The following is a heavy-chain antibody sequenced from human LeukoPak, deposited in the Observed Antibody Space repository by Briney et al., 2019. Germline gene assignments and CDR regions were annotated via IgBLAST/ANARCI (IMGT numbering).Heavy chain of an antibody. CDR1: GGSISSSSYY. V-gene: IGHV4-39*07. CDR3: ARVTSITTIVVVIGGFEI. CDR2: IYYSGST. Sequence: PSETLSLTCTVSGGSISSSSYYWGWIRQPPGKGLEWIGSIYYSGSTYYNPSLKSRVTISVDTSKNQFSLKLSSVTAADTAVYYCARVTSITTIVVVIGGFEIWVQETMVNVA. D-gene: IGHD3-22*01. J-gene: IGHJ3*02.